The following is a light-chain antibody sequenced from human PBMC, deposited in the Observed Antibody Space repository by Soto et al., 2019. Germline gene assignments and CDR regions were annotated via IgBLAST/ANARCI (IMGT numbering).Light chain of an antibody. J-gene: IGKJ2*01. Sequence: EILMTQSPATLSVSPGQRVTLSCRASESVRSDLAWYRQKPGQAPRLLIYSASTRATGIPARFSGSGSGTDFTLTITRLQSEDFAVYYCQQYYMWPPVFGQGTKVEIK. CDR2: SAS. CDR3: QQYYMWPPV. V-gene: IGKV3-15*01. CDR1: ESVRSD.